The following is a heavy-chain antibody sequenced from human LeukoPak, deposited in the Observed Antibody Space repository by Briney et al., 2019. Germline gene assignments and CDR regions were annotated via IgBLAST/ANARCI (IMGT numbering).Heavy chain of an antibody. CDR2: ISWDGGST. D-gene: IGHD3-3*01. CDR1: GFTFDDYA. CDR3: AKENYDFWSGMVH. V-gene: IGHV3-43D*03. Sequence: PGGSLRFSCAASGFTFDDYAMHWVRQAPGKGLEWVSLISWDGGSTYYADSVKGRFTISRDNSKNSLYLQMNSLRAEDTALYYCAKENYDFWSGMVHWGQGTLVTVSS. J-gene: IGHJ4*02.